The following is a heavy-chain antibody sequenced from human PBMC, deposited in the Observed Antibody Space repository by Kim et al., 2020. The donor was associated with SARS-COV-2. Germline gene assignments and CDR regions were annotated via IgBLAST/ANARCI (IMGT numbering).Heavy chain of an antibody. Sequence: ASVKVSCKGSGYNFNNYAITWVRQAPGQGLEWMGWISVYNGNTNYAQKFQGRLTMTTDTSTNTAYMELGSLRSDDTAVYFCSREDLELVPSALDYWGQGALITVSS. CDR1: GYNFNNYA. V-gene: IGHV1-18*01. J-gene: IGHJ4*02. D-gene: IGHD2-2*01. CDR2: ISVYNGNT. CDR3: SREDLELVPSALDY.